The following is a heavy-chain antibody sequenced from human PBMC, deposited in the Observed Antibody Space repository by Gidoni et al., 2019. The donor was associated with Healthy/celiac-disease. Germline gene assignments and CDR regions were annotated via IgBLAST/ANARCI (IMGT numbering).Heavy chain of an antibody. D-gene: IGHD5-12*01. CDR2: IYYSGST. J-gene: IGHJ3*02. Sequence: QVQLQESGPGLVKPSETLSLTCTVPGGSISSYYWSWIRQPPGKGLEWIGYIYYSGSTNYNPSLKSRVTISVDTSKNQFSLKLSSVTAADTAVYYCATSKRWLQLPDAFDIWGQGTMVTVSS. CDR1: GGSISSYY. CDR3: ATSKRWLQLPDAFDI. V-gene: IGHV4-59*08.